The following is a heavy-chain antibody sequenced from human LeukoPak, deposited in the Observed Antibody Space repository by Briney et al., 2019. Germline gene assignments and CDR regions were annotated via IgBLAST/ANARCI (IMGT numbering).Heavy chain of an antibody. CDR1: GYMFTDYS. CDR3: ARGISGETEY. J-gene: IGHJ4*02. V-gene: IGHV1-2*06. Sequence: ASVKVSCKASGYMFTDYSMHWVRQAPGQGLEWMGRINPNSGGTDYAQKFQDRVTMTRDTSISTAYMELIRLRSDDTAVYYCARGISGETEYWGQGTLVTVSP. CDR2: INPNSGGT. D-gene: IGHD1-26*01.